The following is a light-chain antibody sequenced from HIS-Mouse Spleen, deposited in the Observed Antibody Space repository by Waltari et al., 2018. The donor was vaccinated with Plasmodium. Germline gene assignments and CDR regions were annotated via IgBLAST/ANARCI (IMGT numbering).Light chain of an antibody. V-gene: IGLV3-25*03. CDR1: ALPKQY. CDR2: KDR. J-gene: IGLJ2*01. Sequence: SYELTQPPSVSVSPGQTARITCSGDALPKQYAYWYQQKPGQAPVLVIYKDRERPSGIPGRFSGSSSWTTVTLTISGVQAEDEADYYCQSADSSGTYVVFGGGTKLTVL. CDR3: QSADSSGTYVV.